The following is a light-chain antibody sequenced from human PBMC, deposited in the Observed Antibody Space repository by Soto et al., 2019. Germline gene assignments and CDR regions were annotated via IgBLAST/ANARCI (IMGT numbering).Light chain of an antibody. CDR3: SAYTNANTLT. CDR2: DVN. V-gene: IGLV2-14*03. Sequence: QSVLTQPVSVSGSPGQSVTISCTGTSNDIGAYDYVSWYQQVPGKAPKLLIFDVNYRPSEISRRFSGSKSGNSASLTISALQPADEADYYCSAYTNANTLTFGGGTKLTVL. J-gene: IGLJ2*01. CDR1: SNDIGAYDY.